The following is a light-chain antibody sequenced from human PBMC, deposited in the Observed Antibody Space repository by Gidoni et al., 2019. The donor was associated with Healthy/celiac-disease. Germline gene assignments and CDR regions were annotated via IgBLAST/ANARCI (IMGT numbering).Light chain of an antibody. CDR2: DNN. CDR1: SSNIGNNY. CDR3: GTWDSSLSAGGV. V-gene: IGLV1-51*01. J-gene: IGLJ3*02. Sequence: QSVLPQPRSVSAAPGQEVNISCSGSSSNIGNNYVSWYQQLPGTAPKLLIYDNNKRPSGIPDRFSGSKSGTSATLCITGLQTGDEADYYCGTWDSSLSAGGVFGGGTKLTVL.